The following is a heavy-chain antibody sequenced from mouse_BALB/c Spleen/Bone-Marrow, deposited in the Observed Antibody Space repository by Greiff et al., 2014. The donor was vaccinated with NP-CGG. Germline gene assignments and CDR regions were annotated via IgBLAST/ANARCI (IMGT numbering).Heavy chain of an antibody. CDR3: ARRRHYYGAMDY. CDR1: GYSITSDYA. J-gene: IGHJ4*01. D-gene: IGHD1-2*01. Sequence: EVKLQESGPGLVKPSQSLSLTCTVTGYSITSDYAWNWIRQFPGNKLEWMGYISYSGSTSYNPSLKSRISITRDTSKNQFFLQLNSVTTEDTATYYCARRRHYYGAMDYWGQGTSVTVSS. V-gene: IGHV3-2*02. CDR2: ISYSGST.